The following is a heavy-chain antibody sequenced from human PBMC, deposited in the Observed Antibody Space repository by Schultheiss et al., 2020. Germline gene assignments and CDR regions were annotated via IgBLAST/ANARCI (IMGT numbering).Heavy chain of an antibody. V-gene: IGHV3-33*01. J-gene: IGHJ6*02. Sequence: GESLKIPCAASGFTFSSYGMHWVRQAPGKGLEWVAVIWYDGSNKYYADSVKGRFTISRDNSKNTLYLQMNSLRAEDTAVYYCARGEEAPYYYYGMDVWGQGTTVTVSS. CDR1: GFTFSSYG. CDR3: ARGEEAPYYYYGMDV. CDR2: IWYDGSNK.